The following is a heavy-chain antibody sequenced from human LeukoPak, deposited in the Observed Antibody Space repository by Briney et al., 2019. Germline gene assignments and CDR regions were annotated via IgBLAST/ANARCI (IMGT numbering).Heavy chain of an antibody. V-gene: IGHV4-4*02. CDR1: GGSIRSTNW. CDR3: ARTNYYDSSGYYSLDY. Sequence: SETLSLTCGASGGSIRSTNWWSWVRQPPGQGLEWIGEISLSGQTNYNPSLKSRVTISVGTSKNQFSLKLSSATAADTAFYYCARTNYYDSSGYYSLDYWGQGTLVTVSS. J-gene: IGHJ4*02. D-gene: IGHD3-22*01. CDR2: ISLSGQT.